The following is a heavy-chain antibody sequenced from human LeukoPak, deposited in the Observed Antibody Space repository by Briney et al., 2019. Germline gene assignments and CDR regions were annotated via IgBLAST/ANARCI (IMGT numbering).Heavy chain of an antibody. CDR1: GYTFTSYY. J-gene: IGHJ4*02. D-gene: IGHD3-22*01. Sequence: ASVKVSCKASGYTFTSYYMHWVRQAPGQGLEWMGIINPSGGSTSYAQKFQGRVAMTRDTSTSTVYMELSSLRAEDTAVYYCASLSPLDDSSGYYYVTNPQMDYWGQGTLVTVSS. CDR3: ASLSPLDDSSGYYYVTNPQMDY. CDR2: INPSGGST. V-gene: IGHV1-46*01.